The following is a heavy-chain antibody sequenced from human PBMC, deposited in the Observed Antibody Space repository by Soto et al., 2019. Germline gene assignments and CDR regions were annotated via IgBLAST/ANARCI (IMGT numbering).Heavy chain of an antibody. D-gene: IGHD3-16*01. CDR2: INPSGGST. V-gene: IGHV1-46*01. Sequence: SVEVSCKASGYTFTSYYMHWVRQAPGQGLEWMGIINPSGGSTSYAQKFQGRVTMTRDTSTSTVYMELSSLRSEDTAVYYCAGGGFEYNWLDPWGQGTLVTVSS. CDR3: AGGGFEYNWLDP. J-gene: IGHJ5*02. CDR1: GYTFTSYY.